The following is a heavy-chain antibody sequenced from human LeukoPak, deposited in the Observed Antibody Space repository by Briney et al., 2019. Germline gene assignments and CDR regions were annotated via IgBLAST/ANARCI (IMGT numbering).Heavy chain of an antibody. Sequence: TGGSLRLSCAASGLTVNNNYMNWVRQAPGKGLEWVSALYIGGNTYYADSVRGRFTTSRDNSKNTLYLQMNSLRAEDTAIYYCMTAAGYNFGQYWGQGTLVTVSS. CDR2: LYIGGNT. J-gene: IGHJ4*02. D-gene: IGHD5-18*01. V-gene: IGHV3-53*01. CDR3: MTAAGYNFGQY. CDR1: GLTVNNNY.